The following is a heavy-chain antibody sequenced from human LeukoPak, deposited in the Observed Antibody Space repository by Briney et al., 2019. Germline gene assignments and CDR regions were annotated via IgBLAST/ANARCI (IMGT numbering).Heavy chain of an antibody. CDR1: GGTFSSYA. V-gene: IGHV1-69*04. Sequence: SVKVSCKASGGTFSSYAISWVRQATGQGLEWMGRIIPILGIANYAQKFQGRVTMTEDTSTDTAYLELSSLTSEDTAVYYCATSPKRLSRQWLLNWFDPWGQGTLVTVSS. D-gene: IGHD6-19*01. J-gene: IGHJ5*02. CDR3: ATSPKRLSRQWLLNWFDP. CDR2: IIPILGIA.